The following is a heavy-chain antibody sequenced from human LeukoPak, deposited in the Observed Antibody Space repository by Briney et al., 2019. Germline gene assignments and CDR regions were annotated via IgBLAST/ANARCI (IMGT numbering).Heavy chain of an antibody. V-gene: IGHV4-4*02. CDR2: IYHSGNT. CDR1: GGSISSSNW. CDR3: ARGVEMATMPFDY. D-gene: IGHD5-24*01. Sequence: PSETLSLTCAVSGGSISSSNWWSWVRQPPGKGLEWIGEIYHSGNTNYNPSLKSRVTISVDKSKNQFSLKLSSVTAADTAVYYCARGVEMATMPFDYWGQGTLVTVSS. J-gene: IGHJ4*02.